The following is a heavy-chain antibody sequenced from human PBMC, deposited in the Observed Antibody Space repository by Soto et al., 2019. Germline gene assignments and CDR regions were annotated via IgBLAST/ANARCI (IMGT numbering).Heavy chain of an antibody. D-gene: IGHD1-26*01. V-gene: IGHV3-21*02. Sequence: EVQLVESGGGLVKPGGSLRLSCAASGFTFSSNSMIWFRQAPGKGLEWVSYIDSTSMHIYYADSVKGRFTITRDNAKKSVYLQMTSLRAEDTAVYYCARLVGAYQHYIDYWGQGTLVTVSS. CDR1: GFTFSSNS. J-gene: IGHJ4*02. CDR3: ARLVGAYQHYIDY. CDR2: IDSTSMHI.